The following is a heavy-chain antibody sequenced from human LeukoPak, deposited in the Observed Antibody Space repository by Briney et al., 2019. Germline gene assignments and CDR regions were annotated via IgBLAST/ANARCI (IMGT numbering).Heavy chain of an antibody. J-gene: IGHJ4*02. CDR2: IIPIFGTA. CDR1: GGTFSSYA. CDR3: ARDLDGYNLRYFDY. Sequence: SVKVSCKASGGTFSSYAISWVRQAPGQGLELMGGIIPIFGTANYAQKFQGRVTITTDESTSTAYMELSSLRSEDTAVYYCARDLDGYNLRYFDYWGQGTLVTVSS. D-gene: IGHD5-24*01. V-gene: IGHV1-69*05.